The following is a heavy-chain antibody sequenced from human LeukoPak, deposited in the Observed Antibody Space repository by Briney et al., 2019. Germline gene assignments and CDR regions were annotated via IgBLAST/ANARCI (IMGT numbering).Heavy chain of an antibody. D-gene: IGHD1-26*01. Sequence: PSETLSLTCAVSGDSMTNYYWSWIRQPAGQGLEWIGHIYVSGRTNYNPSFKSRVSMSIDTSKKQFSLNLTSVSAADPAVYFCARDRWELTPAKGWFDSWGQGTLVTVSS. CDR1: GDSMTNYY. J-gene: IGHJ5*01. V-gene: IGHV4-4*07. CDR3: ARDRWELTPAKGWFDS. CDR2: IYVSGRT.